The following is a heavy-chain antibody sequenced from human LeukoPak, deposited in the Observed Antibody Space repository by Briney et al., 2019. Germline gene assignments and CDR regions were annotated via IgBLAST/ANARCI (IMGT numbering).Heavy chain of an antibody. D-gene: IGHD3-22*01. CDR3: ARGGDSSLDAFDI. V-gene: IGHV4-34*01. CDR2: INHSGST. J-gene: IGHJ3*02. Sequence: SETLSLTCAVYGGSFSGYYWSWIRQPPGKGLEWIGEINHSGSTNYNPSLKSRVTISVDTPKNQFSLKLSSVTAADTAVYYCARGGDSSLDAFDIWGQGTMVTVSS. CDR1: GGSFSGYY.